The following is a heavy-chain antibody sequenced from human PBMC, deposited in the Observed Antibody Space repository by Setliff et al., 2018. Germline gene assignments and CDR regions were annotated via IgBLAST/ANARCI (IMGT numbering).Heavy chain of an antibody. CDR3: ARDRQYCSSTSCYTSYFYYYAMDI. Sequence: PSETLSLTCAVSGYSISSGYYWGWIRQPPGKGLEWIGSIYYSGSTYYNPSLKSRVTISVDTSKNQFSLKLSSVTAADTAVYYCARDRQYCSSTSCYTSYFYYYAMDIWGQGTTVTVSS. D-gene: IGHD2-2*02. CDR1: GYSISSGYY. CDR2: IYYSGST. V-gene: IGHV4-38-2*02. J-gene: IGHJ6*02.